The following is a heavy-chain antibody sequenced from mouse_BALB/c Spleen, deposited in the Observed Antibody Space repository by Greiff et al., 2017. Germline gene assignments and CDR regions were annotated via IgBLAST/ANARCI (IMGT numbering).Heavy chain of an antibody. Sequence: EVMLVESGGGLVKPGGSLKLSCAASGFTFSSYAMSWVRQTPEKRLEWVASISSGGSTYYPDSVKGRFTISRDNARNILYLQMSSLRSEDTAMYYCARGSHYGNYFDYWGQGTTLTVSS. CDR1: GFTFSSYA. V-gene: IGHV5-6-5*01. CDR3: ARGSHYGNYFDY. J-gene: IGHJ2*01. D-gene: IGHD2-1*01. CDR2: ISSGGST.